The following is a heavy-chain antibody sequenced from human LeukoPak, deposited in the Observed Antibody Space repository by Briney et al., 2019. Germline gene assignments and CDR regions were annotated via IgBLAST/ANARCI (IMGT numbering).Heavy chain of an antibody. V-gene: IGHV4-39*07. J-gene: IGHJ6*03. D-gene: IGHD5-18*01. CDR1: GGSISSSSYY. CDR3: AREGTAMVYYYYYMDV. Sequence: SETLSLTCTVSGGSISSSSYYWGWIRQPPGKGLEWIGSIYYSGSTYYNPSLKSRVTISVDTSKNQFSLKLSSVTAADTAVYYCAREGTAMVYYYYYMDVWGKGTTVTVSS. CDR2: IYYSGST.